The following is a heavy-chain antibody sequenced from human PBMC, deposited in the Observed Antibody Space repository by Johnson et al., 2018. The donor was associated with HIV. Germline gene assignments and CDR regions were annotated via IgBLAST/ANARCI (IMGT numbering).Heavy chain of an antibody. CDR3: ARAPSVGADDAFDI. CDR2: ISYDGSNT. D-gene: IGHD1-26*01. V-gene: IGHV3-30-3*01. J-gene: IGHJ3*02. Sequence: QVQLVESGGGVVQPGRSLRLSCAASGFTFSSYAMHWVRQAPGKGLEWVAVISYDGSNTYYADSVKGRSTISRENSKNTLYLQMNNLRPEDTALYYCARAPSVGADDAFDIWGQGTMVTVSS. CDR1: GFTFSSYA.